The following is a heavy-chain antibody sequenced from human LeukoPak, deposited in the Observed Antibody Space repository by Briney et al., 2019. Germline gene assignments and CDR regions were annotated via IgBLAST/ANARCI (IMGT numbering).Heavy chain of an antibody. J-gene: IGHJ4*02. CDR2: ISYDGSNK. Sequence: GGSLRLSCAASGFTFSSYAMHWVRQAPGKGLEWVTIISYDGSNKYYADSVKGRFTVSRDNSKNTLYLQMNSLRAEDTAVYYCARDSGPVVPAAIYAYWGQGTLVTVSS. CDR1: GFTFSSYA. CDR3: ARDSGPVVPAAIYAY. D-gene: IGHD2-2*01. V-gene: IGHV3-30-3*01.